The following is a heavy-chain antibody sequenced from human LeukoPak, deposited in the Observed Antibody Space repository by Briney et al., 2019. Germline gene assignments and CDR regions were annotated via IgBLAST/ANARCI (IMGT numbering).Heavy chain of an antibody. V-gene: IGHV3-23*01. CDR2: ISGSGGST. D-gene: IGHD3-22*01. J-gene: IGHJ4*02. CDR1: GFTFSSYA. Sequence: GRSLRLSCAASGFTFSSYAMSWVRQAPGKGLEWVSAISGSGGSTYYADSVKGRFTISRDNSKNTLYLQMNSLRAEDTAVYYCAKDYYDSSGYYYDSGTSYFDYWGQGTLVTVSS. CDR3: AKDYYDSSGYYYDSGTSYFDY.